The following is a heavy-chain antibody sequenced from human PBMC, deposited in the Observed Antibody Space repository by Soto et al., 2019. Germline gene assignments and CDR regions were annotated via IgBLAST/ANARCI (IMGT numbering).Heavy chain of an antibody. CDR1: GYTFTSYG. Sequence: ASVKVSCKASGYTFTSYGISWVRQAPGQGLEWMGWISAYNGNTNYAQKLQGRVTMTTETSTSTAYMELRSLRSDDTAVYYCARDGENDYDSSGYYAGDAFDIWGQGTMVTVSS. J-gene: IGHJ3*02. CDR2: ISAYNGNT. V-gene: IGHV1-18*01. CDR3: ARDGENDYDSSGYYAGDAFDI. D-gene: IGHD3-22*01.